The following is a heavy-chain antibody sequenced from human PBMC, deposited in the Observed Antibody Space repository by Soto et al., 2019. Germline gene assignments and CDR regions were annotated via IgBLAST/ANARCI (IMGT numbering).Heavy chain of an antibody. V-gene: IGHV4-34*01. CDR1: GASFSGYS. CDR3: ARVGANPSDS. CDR2: IEHSGST. Sequence: QVQLQQWGAGLLKPSETLSLTCAVHGASFSGYSWSWIRQPPGKGLEWIGDIEHSGSTNYNSSLRSRVTRSLDTSKNHFSLKLNSVTAADTAVYYCARVGANPSDSGGQGTLVTVSS. D-gene: IGHD1-26*01. J-gene: IGHJ4*02.